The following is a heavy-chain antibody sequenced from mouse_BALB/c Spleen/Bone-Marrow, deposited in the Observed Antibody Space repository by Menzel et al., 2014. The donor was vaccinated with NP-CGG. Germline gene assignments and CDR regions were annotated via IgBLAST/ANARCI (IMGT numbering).Heavy chain of an antibody. CDR1: GYAFTNYL. Sequence: QVHVKQSGAELVRPGTSVKVSCKASGYAFTNYLIEWVKQRPGQGLEWIGVINPGSGGTNYNEKFKGKATLTADKSSSTAYMQLSSLTSDDSAVYFCARRERGEFDYWGQGTTLTVSS. V-gene: IGHV1-54*01. J-gene: IGHJ2*01. CDR2: INPGSGGT. CDR3: ARRERGEFDY.